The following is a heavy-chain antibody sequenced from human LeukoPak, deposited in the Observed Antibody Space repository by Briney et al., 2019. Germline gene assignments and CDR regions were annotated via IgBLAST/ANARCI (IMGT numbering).Heavy chain of an antibody. CDR3: ARDDEYSSGSGPGYYYYYGMDV. Sequence: GGSLRPSCAASGFTFSSYGMHWVRQAPGKGLEWVAVIWYDGSNKYYADSVKGRFTISRDNSKNTLYLQMNSLRAEETAVYYCARDDEYSSGSGPGYYYYYGMDVWGQGTTVTVSS. J-gene: IGHJ6*02. D-gene: IGHD6-25*01. CDR1: GFTFSSYG. V-gene: IGHV3-33*01. CDR2: IWYDGSNK.